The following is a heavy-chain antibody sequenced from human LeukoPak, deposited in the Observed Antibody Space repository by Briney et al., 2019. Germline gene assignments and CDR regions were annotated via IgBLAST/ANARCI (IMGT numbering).Heavy chain of an antibody. J-gene: IGHJ4*02. CDR1: GYTFNNYG. CDR3: ARVVFEVGFQFDF. D-gene: IGHD1-26*01. Sequence: ASVKVSCKASGYTFNNYGINWVRQAPGQGLEWMGWISTYNDNTNYAQKLQGRVTMTTDTSTSTAYMELRSLTSDDTAVYYCARVVFEVGFQFDFWGQGTLVTVPS. CDR2: ISTYNDNT. V-gene: IGHV1-18*01.